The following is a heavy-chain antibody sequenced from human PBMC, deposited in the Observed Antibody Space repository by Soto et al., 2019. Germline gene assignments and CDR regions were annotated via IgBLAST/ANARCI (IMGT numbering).Heavy chain of an antibody. V-gene: IGHV6-1*01. CDR1: VDSVSTISAT. J-gene: IGHJ5*01. D-gene: IGHD2-8*01. CDR2: TYYRSKWYN. CDR3: ARLIGNSWLDS. Sequence: SQTLSLTCVISVDSVSTISATCDWIRQSPSRGLEWLGRTYYRSKWYNDYAVSVKGRITINPDTSNNQFSLQLNSVTPDDTAVYYCARLIGNSWLDSWGQGTLVTVSS.